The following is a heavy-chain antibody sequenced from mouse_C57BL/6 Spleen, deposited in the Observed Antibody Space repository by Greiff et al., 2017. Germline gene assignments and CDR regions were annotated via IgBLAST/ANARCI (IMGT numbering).Heavy chain of an antibody. CDR2: ISDGGSYT. Sequence: EVQLVESGGGLVKPGGSLKLSCAASGFTFSSYAMSWVRQTPEKRLEWVATISDGGSYTYYPDNVKGRFTISRDNAKNNLYLQMSHLKSEDTAMYYCARERLSYFDYWGQGTTLTVSS. V-gene: IGHV5-4*01. J-gene: IGHJ2*01. CDR3: ARERLSYFDY. D-gene: IGHD3-2*02. CDR1: GFTFSSYA.